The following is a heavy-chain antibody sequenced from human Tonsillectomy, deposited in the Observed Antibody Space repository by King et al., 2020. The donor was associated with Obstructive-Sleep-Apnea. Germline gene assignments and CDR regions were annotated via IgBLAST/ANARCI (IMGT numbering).Heavy chain of an antibody. CDR3: ARILAVAGMGAFDI. Sequence: VTLKESGPALVKPTHNLTLTCPFSGFSLSTSGMCVSWIHQPTGKALEWLARIDTDEDKYYSKSLKTRLNISKETSKNQVVLTMTNMDPVDTATYYCARILAVAGMGAFDIWGQGTMVTVSS. D-gene: IGHD6-19*01. J-gene: IGHJ3*02. CDR1: GFSLSTSGMC. V-gene: IGHV2-70*15. CDR2: IDTDEDK.